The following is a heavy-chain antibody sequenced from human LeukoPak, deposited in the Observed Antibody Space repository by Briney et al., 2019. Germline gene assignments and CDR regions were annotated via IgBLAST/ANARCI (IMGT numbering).Heavy chain of an antibody. CDR3: AKGEGQWLVPALFDY. V-gene: IGHV3-23*01. Sequence: QTGGSLRLSCAASGFTFSSYAMSWVRQAPGKGLEWVSAISGSGGSTYYADSVKGRFTISRDNSKKTLYLQMNSLRAEDTAVYYCAKGEGQWLVPALFDYWGQGTLVTVSS. CDR2: ISGSGGST. J-gene: IGHJ4*02. D-gene: IGHD6-19*01. CDR1: GFTFSSYA.